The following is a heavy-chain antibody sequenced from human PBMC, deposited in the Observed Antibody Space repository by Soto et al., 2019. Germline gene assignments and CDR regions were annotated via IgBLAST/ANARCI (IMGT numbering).Heavy chain of an antibody. D-gene: IGHD6-13*01. CDR3: AREPFIAAAFYGMDV. V-gene: IGHV3-7*01. J-gene: IGHJ6*02. CDR1: GFTFSSDW. Sequence: SGGSLRLSCAASGFTFSSDWMSWVRQAPGKGLEWVANIKQDGSEKYYVDSVKGRFTISRDNAKNSLYLQMNSLRAEDTAVYYCAREPFIAAAFYGMDVWGQGTTVTVSS. CDR2: IKQDGSEK.